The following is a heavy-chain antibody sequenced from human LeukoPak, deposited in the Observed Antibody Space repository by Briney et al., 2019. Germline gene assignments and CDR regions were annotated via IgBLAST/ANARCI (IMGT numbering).Heavy chain of an antibody. Sequence: SETLSLTCTVSGGSSSSYYWSWIRQPAGKGLEWIGRMYTSGETNYNPTLKSRITISLDTSKNQFSLRLNSVTAADTAVYYCARNGGNSDVDDWGQGTLVTVSS. CDR1: GGSSSSYY. CDR2: MYTSGET. CDR3: ARNGGNSDVDD. J-gene: IGHJ4*02. D-gene: IGHD4-23*01. V-gene: IGHV4-4*07.